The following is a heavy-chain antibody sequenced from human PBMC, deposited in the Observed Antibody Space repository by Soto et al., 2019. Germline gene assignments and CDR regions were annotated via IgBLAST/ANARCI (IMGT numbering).Heavy chain of an antibody. Sequence: PVGSLRLSCAASGFTFSSYAMSWVRQAPGKGLEWVSAISGSGGSTYYADSVKGRFTIPRDNSKNTLYLQMNSLRAEDTAVYYCAKDRSPTNEFDYWGQGTLVTVSS. J-gene: IGHJ4*02. CDR3: AKDRSPTNEFDY. CDR1: GFTFSSYA. V-gene: IGHV3-23*01. D-gene: IGHD1-1*01. CDR2: ISGSGGST.